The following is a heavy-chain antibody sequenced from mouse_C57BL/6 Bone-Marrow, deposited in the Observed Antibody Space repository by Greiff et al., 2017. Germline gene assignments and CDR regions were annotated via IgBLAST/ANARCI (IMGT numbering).Heavy chain of an antibody. CDR3: ARRNREARDY. CDR1: GYTFTDYY. J-gene: IGHJ4*01. V-gene: IGHV1-19*01. CDR2: INPYNGGT. Sequence: VQLKQSGPVLVKPGASVKMSCKASGYTFTDYYMNWVKQSHGKSLEWIGVINPYNGGTSYNQKFKGKATLTVDKSSSTAYMELNSLTSEDSAVYYCARRNREARDYWGQGTSVTVSS.